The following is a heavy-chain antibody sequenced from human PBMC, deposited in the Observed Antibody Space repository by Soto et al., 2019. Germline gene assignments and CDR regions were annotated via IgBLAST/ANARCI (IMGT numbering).Heavy chain of an antibody. J-gene: IGHJ6*02. Sequence: PGGSLILSFASSGFTFSSYWMHWVRQAPGKGLVWVSRMNSDGSTTNYADSVKGRFTISRDNARNTLYLQMNSLRAEDTAVYYCVRDGYPAWVYGVDVWGQGTTVTVSS. CDR2: MNSDGSTT. V-gene: IGHV3-74*01. CDR1: GFTFSSYW. CDR3: VRDGYPAWVYGVDV. D-gene: IGHD1-1*01.